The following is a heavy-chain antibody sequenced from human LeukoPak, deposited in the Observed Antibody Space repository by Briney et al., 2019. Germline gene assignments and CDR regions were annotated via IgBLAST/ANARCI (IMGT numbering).Heavy chain of an antibody. CDR3: ARQFLVPADGYYYGMDV. J-gene: IGHJ6*02. Sequence: SETLSLTCTVSGGSISSSSYYWGWIRQPAGKGLEWIGSIYYSGSTYYNPSLKSRVTISVDTSKNQFSLKLSSVTAADTAVYYCARQFLVPADGYYYGMDVWGQGTTVTVSS. CDR1: GGSISSSSYY. V-gene: IGHV4-39*01. CDR2: IYYSGST. D-gene: IGHD2-2*01.